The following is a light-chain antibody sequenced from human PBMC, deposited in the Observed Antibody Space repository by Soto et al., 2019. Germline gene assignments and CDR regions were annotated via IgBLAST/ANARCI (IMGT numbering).Light chain of an antibody. CDR2: GAS. CDR1: QSVSSSY. V-gene: IGKV3-20*01. CDR3: QQYGSSPLWT. J-gene: IGKJ1*01. Sequence: DIVLTQSPGTLSLSPVERATLSCRASQSVSSSYVAWYQRKPGQAPRLLIYGASSRATGIPDRFSGSGSGTDFTLTISRLEPEDFAVYYCQQYGSSPLWTFGQGTKVDIK.